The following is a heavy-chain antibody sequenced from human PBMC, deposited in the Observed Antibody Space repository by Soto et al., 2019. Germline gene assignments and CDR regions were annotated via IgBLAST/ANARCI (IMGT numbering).Heavy chain of an antibody. V-gene: IGHV4-59*01. CDR3: ARDSPQGYFDY. CDR2: IYYSGST. CDR1: GGSISSYY. J-gene: IGHJ4*02. Sequence: SETLSLTCTVSGGSISSYYWSWIRQPPGKGLEWIGYIYYSGSTNYNPSLKSRVTISVDTSKNQFSLKLSSVTAADTAVYYCARDSPQGYFDYWGQGTLVTVSS.